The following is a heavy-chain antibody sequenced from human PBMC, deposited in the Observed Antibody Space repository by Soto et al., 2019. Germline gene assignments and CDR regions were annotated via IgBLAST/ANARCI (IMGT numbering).Heavy chain of an antibody. CDR1: GGTFSTYS. Sequence: QVQLVQSGAEVKKPGSSVKVSCKDSGGTFSTYSMFWVRQAPGQGLEWMGRIIPMLGIRNYAQRFQDRVTITAEQSTATAHMEVSSLRSEETALYYCTNGRWSGEVFENWGQGTMVTVS. D-gene: IGHD2-15*01. CDR3: TNGRWSGEVFEN. J-gene: IGHJ3*01. V-gene: IGHV1-69*02. CDR2: IIPMLGIR.